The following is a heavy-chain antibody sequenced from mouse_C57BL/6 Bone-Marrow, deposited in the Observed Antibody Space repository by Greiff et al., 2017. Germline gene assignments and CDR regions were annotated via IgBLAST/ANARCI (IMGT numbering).Heavy chain of an antibody. Sequence: LVESGAELARPGASVKLSCKASGYTFTSYGISWVKQRTGQGLEWIGEIYPRSGNTYYNEKFKGKATLTADKSSSTAYMELRSLTSEDSAVYFCAREGYYGSSYSWFAYWGQGTLVTVSA. CDR2: IYPRSGNT. CDR3: AREGYYGSSYSWFAY. D-gene: IGHD1-1*01. V-gene: IGHV1-81*01. CDR1: GYTFTSYG. J-gene: IGHJ3*01.